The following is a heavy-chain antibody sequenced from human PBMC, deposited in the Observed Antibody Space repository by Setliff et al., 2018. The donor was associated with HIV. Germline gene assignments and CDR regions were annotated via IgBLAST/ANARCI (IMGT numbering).Heavy chain of an antibody. J-gene: IGHJ6*02. D-gene: IGHD3-3*02. CDR1: GFAFSSQA. Sequence: GGSLRLSCAASGFAFSSQAMSWVRQAPGKGLDWVSVISESGYSADSVKGRFTISRDNAKNSLYLQMNSLRAEDTAVYYCTRKLAPGHGMDVWGQGTTVTVSS. V-gene: IGHV3-23*01. CDR3: TRKLAPGHGMDV. CDR2: ISESG.